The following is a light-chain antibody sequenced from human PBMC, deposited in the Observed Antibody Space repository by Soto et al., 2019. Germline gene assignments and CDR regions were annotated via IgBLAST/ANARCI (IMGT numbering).Light chain of an antibody. CDR1: QSVSSN. J-gene: IGKJ4*01. Sequence: ERVMTQSPGTLSLSPGERATLSCRASQSVSSNLAWYQQKPGQAPRLLIYDASTRATGIPARFSGSGSGTEFTLTISSLQSEDFAVFYCQQYNNWPLTFGGGTKVDIK. V-gene: IGKV3-15*01. CDR3: QQYNNWPLT. CDR2: DAS.